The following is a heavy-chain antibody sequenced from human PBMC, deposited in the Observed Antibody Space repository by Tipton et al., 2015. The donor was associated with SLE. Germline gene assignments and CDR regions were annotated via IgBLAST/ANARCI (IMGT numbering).Heavy chain of an antibody. CDR1: GGSISSGSYY. J-gene: IGHJ2*01. V-gene: IGHV4-61*02. CDR3: ARNGGSYYMYFNL. D-gene: IGHD2-15*01. CDR2: IYTSGST. Sequence: LRLSCTVSGGSISSGSYYWSWIRQPAGKGLEWIGRIYTSGSTFYNPSLKSRVTMSVDTSKNQFSLKLSSVTAADTAVYYCARNGGSYYMYFNLWGRGTLVTVSS.